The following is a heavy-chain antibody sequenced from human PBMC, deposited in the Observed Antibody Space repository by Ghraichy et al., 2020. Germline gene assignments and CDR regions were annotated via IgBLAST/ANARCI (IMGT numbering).Heavy chain of an antibody. Sequence: GGSLRLSCAASGFTFSNAWMSWVRQAPGKGLEWVGRIKSKTDGGTTDYAAPVKGRFTISRDDSKNTLYLQMNSLKTEDTAVYYCTTPVVVVAATPEGIDYWGQGTLVTVSS. CDR1: GFTFSNAW. D-gene: IGHD2-15*01. CDR3: TTPVVVVAATPEGIDY. J-gene: IGHJ4*02. CDR2: IKSKTDGGTT. V-gene: IGHV3-15*01.